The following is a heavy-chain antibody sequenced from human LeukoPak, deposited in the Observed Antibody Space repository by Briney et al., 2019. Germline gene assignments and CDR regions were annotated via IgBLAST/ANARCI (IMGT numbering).Heavy chain of an antibody. J-gene: IGHJ4*02. CDR1: GFTFGNYA. V-gene: IGHV3-23*01. D-gene: IGHD5-18*01. CDR2: TSGGNRTI. CDR3: AKELQGYSYGYGTVDY. Sequence: PAGYLTLPCEASGFTFGNYALSWVRQAPGQGLEWVSSTSGGNRTITYEDPGKGSFIISTDNSKNNLYLQIKSLRAADASKLHKAKELQGYSYGYGTVDYWGQGTLVTVSS.